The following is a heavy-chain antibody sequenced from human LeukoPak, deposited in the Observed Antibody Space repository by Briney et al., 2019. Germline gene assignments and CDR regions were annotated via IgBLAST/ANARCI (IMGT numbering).Heavy chain of an antibody. Sequence: ASVKVSCKTSGYSFTSQDMHWVRQAPGQSLEWMGCINPDNGDTKYSQEFQGRVTITRDTSATTAYMELSSLRSDDMAVYYCTLYNYWGQGTLATVSS. J-gene: IGHJ4*02. CDR3: TLYNY. V-gene: IGHV1-3*03. CDR2: INPDNGDT. D-gene: IGHD2-2*02. CDR1: GYSFTSQD.